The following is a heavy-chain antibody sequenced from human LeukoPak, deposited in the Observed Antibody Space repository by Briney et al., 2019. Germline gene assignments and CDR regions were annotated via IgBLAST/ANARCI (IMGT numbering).Heavy chain of an antibody. D-gene: IGHD5-18*01. V-gene: IGHV3-30-3*01. CDR2: VSYDGSNK. CDR1: GFTFSGSA. J-gene: IGHJ4*02. Sequence: PGGSLRLSCAASGFTFSGSAMHWVRQAPGKGLEWVAVVSYDGSNKYYADSVKGRLTISRDNSKKTVYLQMNSLRTEDTAVYYCARDGYDLDTPMVSTIFDSWGQGALVTVSS. CDR3: ARDGYDLDTPMVSTIFDS.